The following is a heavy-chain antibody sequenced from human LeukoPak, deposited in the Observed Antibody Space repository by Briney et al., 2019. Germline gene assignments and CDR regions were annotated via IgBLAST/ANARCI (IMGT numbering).Heavy chain of an antibody. CDR2: ISSSSSYI. CDR1: GFTFSSYS. CDR3: AKDQDVAAAGTWGSIDY. Sequence: PGGSLRLSCAASGFTFSSYSMNWVRQAPGKGLEWVSSISSSSSYIYYADSVKGRFTISRDNAKNSLYLQMNSLRAEDTAVYYCAKDQDVAAAGTWGSIDYWGQGTLVTVSS. D-gene: IGHD6-13*01. V-gene: IGHV3-21*01. J-gene: IGHJ4*02.